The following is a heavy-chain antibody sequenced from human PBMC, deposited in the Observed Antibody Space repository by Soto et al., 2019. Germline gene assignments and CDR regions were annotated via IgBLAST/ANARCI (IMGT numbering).Heavy chain of an antibody. CDR2: ISKSDYT. Sequence: PGGSLRLSCTVSGFAFNNYGINWVRQAPGKGLEWVSSISKSDYTYYSDSVKGRFTISRDNAKNSVSLQMNTLRVEDTAVYYCASGDSVIIPAVSDFWSQGTLVLVSS. D-gene: IGHD2-2*01. CDR3: ASGDSVIIPAVSDF. V-gene: IGHV3-21*01. J-gene: IGHJ4*02. CDR1: GFAFNNYG.